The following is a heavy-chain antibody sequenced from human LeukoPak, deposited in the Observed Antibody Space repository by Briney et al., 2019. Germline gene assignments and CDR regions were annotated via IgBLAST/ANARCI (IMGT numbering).Heavy chain of an antibody. CDR3: ARDQTKRGYRYWYFDL. CDR1: GGSISSSNW. CDR2: IYHSGST. D-gene: IGHD6-13*01. J-gene: IGHJ2*01. Sequence: SGTLSLTCAVSGGSISSSNWWSWVRQPPGKGLEWIGEIYHSGSTNYNPSLKSRVTISVDKSKNQFSLKLSSVTAADTAVYYCARDQTKRGYRYWYFDLWGRGTLVTVSS. V-gene: IGHV4-4*02.